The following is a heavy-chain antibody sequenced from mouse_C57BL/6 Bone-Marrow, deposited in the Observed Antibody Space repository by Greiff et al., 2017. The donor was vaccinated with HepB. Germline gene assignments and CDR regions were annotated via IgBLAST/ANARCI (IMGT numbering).Heavy chain of an antibody. CDR2: ISYDGSN. CDR1: GYSITSGYY. D-gene: IGHD1-1*01. CDR3: ARGLRGGYFDV. V-gene: IGHV3-6*01. Sequence: EVQRVESGPGLVKPSQSLSLTCSVTGYSITSGYYWNWIRQFPGNKLEWMGYISYDGSNNYNPSLKNRISITRDTSKNQFFLKLNSVTTEETATYYCARGLRGGYFDVWGTGTTVTVSS. J-gene: IGHJ1*03.